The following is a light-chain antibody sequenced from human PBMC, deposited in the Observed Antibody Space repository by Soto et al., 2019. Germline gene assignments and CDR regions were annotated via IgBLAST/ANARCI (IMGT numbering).Light chain of an antibody. J-gene: IGKJ1*01. CDR1: QTISNW. V-gene: IGKV1-5*01. Sequence: DIQMTQSPSTLSASVGDRVTITCRASQTISNWLAWYQQKSGKAPKLLIYDASSLEGGVPSRFSGSGSGTEFTLTLSSLQPDDFATYYCQQYYSYWTFGQGTKVDIK. CDR2: DAS. CDR3: QQYYSYWT.